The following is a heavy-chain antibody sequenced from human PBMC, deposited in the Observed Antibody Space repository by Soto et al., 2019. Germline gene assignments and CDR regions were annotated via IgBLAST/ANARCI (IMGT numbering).Heavy chain of an antibody. CDR2: IYYSGST. D-gene: IGHD3-10*01. J-gene: IGHJ5*02. Sequence: PSETLSLTCTVSGGSISSGGYYWSWIRQHPGKGLEWIGYIYYSGSTYYNPSLKSRVTISVDTSKNQFSLKLSSVTAADTAVYYCARVTHYYGSGPPSWFDPWGQGTLVTVSS. V-gene: IGHV4-31*03. CDR1: GGSISSGGYY. CDR3: ARVTHYYGSGPPSWFDP.